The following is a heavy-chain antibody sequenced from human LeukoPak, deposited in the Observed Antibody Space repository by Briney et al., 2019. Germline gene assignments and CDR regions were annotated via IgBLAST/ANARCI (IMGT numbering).Heavy chain of an antibody. J-gene: IGHJ4*02. CDR1: GGSISSYY. CDR2: IYHSGNT. D-gene: IGHD6-13*01. Sequence: PSETLSLTCTVSGGSISSYYWSWIRQPPGQGLEWIGYIYHSGNTYSNPSLKSRVTISLDRSKNQFSLKLSSMTAADTAVYYCARDSAAAGGGDYWGQGTLVTVSS. CDR3: ARDSAAAGGGDY. V-gene: IGHV4-59*12.